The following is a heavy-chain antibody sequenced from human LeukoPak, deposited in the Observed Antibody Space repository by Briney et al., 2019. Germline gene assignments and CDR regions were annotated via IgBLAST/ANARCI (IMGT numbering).Heavy chain of an antibody. V-gene: IGHV3-23*01. CDR3: ANDIYCSSTSCNFDY. CDR2: ISGSGGST. J-gene: IGHJ4*02. D-gene: IGHD2-2*01. CDR1: GFTFSSYA. Sequence: GGSLRLSCAASGFTFSSYAMSWVRQAPGKGLKRVSAISGSGGSTYYADSVKGRFTISRDNSKNTLYLQMNSLRAEDTAVYYCANDIYCSSTSCNFDYWGQGTLVTVSS.